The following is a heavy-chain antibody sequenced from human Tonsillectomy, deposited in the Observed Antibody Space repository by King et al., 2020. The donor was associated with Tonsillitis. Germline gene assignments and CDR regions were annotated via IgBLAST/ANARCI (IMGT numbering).Heavy chain of an antibody. CDR2: IKSKTNGGTT. CDR1: GFTFSHAW. Sequence: QLVQSGGGLVKPGGSLRLSCAASGFTFSHAWMSWVRQAPGKGLEWVGHIKSKTNGGTTDYAAPVKGRFTISRDDSKNTLYLQMNSLKTEDTAVYYCITEGGSAWKFDYWGQGTLVTVSS. D-gene: IGHD6-19*01. J-gene: IGHJ4*02. V-gene: IGHV3-15*01. CDR3: ITEGGSAWKFDY.